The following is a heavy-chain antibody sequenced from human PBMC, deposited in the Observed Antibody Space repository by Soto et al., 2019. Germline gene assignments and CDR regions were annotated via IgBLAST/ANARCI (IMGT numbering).Heavy chain of an antibody. D-gene: IGHD1-26*01. CDR3: ARTSQIVGLDY. CDR2: VYYSGSS. CDR1: GGSMIGYY. J-gene: IGHJ4*02. V-gene: IGHV4-59*01. Sequence: SETLSLTCTVSGGSMIGYYWTWIRQSPGKGLEWIGYVYYSGSSNYNPSFKSRVTISVDTSKNQFSLNLRSVTAADTAVYYCARTSQIVGLDYWGQGTLVTVSS.